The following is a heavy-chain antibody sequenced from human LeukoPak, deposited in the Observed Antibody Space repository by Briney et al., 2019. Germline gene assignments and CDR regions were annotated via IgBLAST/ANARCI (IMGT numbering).Heavy chain of an antibody. J-gene: IGHJ4*02. D-gene: IGHD5-12*01. V-gene: IGHV3-66*01. CDR2: IYSGGST. CDR3: ARGPSAYHTT. CDR1: EFSVGTNY. Sequence: GGSLRLSSAASEFSVGTNYMTWVRQAPGKGLEGVSLIYSGGSTYYPDSVKGRFTISRDNSKNTLYLQMNSLRAEDTAVNYCARGPSAYHTTGGQGTLVIVSS.